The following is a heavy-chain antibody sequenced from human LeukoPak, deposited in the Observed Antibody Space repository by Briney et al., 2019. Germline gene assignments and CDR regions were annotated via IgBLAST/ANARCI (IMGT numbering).Heavy chain of an antibody. CDR3: ARGVSSSSPLPF. V-gene: IGHV3-21*01. CDR1: GFTFSSYS. Sequence: GGSLRLSCAASGFTFSSYSMNWVRQAPGKGLEWVSSISSSSSYIYYADSVKGRFTISRDNAKNSLYLQMSSLRAEDTAVYYCARGVSSSSPLPFWGKGTTVTVSS. J-gene: IGHJ6*04. CDR2: ISSSSSYI. D-gene: IGHD6-13*01.